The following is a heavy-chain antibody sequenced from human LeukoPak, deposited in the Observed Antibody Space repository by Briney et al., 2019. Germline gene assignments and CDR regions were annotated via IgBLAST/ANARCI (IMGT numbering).Heavy chain of an antibody. J-gene: IGHJ4*02. CDR3: ARVVAVVVPAAIDY. V-gene: IGHV4-31*03. D-gene: IGHD2-2*01. Sequence: SQTLSLTCTVSGGSISSGDYYWSWIRQHPGKGLEWIGYIYYSGSTYYNPSLKSRVTITVDTSKNQFSLKLSSVTAADTAVYYCARVVAVVVPAAIDYWGQGTLVTVSS. CDR1: GGSISSGDYY. CDR2: IYYSGST.